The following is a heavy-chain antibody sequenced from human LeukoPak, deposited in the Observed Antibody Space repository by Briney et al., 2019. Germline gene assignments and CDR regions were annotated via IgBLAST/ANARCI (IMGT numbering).Heavy chain of an antibody. V-gene: IGHV1-8*03. J-gene: IGHJ2*01. CDR3: ARDVGDYYDSSGYPIRYFDL. D-gene: IGHD3-22*01. CDR1: GYTFTSYD. CDR2: MNPNSGNT. Sequence: ASVKVSCKASGYTFTSYDINWVRQATGQGLEWMGWMNPNSGNTGYAQKFQGRVTITRNTSISTAYMELSSLRSEDTAVYYCARDVGDYYDSSGYPIRYFDLWGRGTLVTVSS.